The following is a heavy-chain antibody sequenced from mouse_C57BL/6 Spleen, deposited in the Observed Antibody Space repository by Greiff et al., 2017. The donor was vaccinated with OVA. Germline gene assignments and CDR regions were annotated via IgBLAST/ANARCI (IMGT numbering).Heavy chain of an antibody. V-gene: IGHV2-2*01. J-gene: IGHJ3*01. D-gene: IGHD2-2*01. CDR3: ARNGDGYDGAWFAY. CDR2: IWSGGST. CDR1: GFSLTSYG. Sequence: VQLMESGPGLVQPSQSLSITCTVSGFSLTSYGVHWVRQSPGKGLEWLGVIWSGGSTDYNAAFISRLSISKDNSKSQVFFKMNSLQADDTAIYYCARNGDGYDGAWFAYWGQGTLVTVSA.